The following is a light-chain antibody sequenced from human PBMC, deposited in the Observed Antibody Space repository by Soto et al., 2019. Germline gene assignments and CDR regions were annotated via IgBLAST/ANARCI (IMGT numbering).Light chain of an antibody. CDR1: QDIRSD. J-gene: IGKJ1*01. V-gene: IGKV1-6*01. CDR2: DAS. Sequence: AIHMTQSPSSLSASVGDSITITCRASQDIRSDLGWYQQKPGRAPKLLIYDASSLQGGVPSRFSGSGSGTDFTLTISSLQPEDFATYYCLQDYDYLWTFGQGTKVDI. CDR3: LQDYDYLWT.